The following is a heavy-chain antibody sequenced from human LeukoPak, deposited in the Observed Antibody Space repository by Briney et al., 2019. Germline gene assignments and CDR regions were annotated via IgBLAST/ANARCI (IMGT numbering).Heavy chain of an antibody. CDR3: ARGRYCSSTSCHYFDY. CDR1: GFTFSSYG. CDR2: IRYDGSNK. V-gene: IGHV3-30*02. Sequence: GGSLRLSCAASGFTFSSYGMHWVRQAPGKGLEWVAFIRYDGSNKYYADSVKGRFTISRDNSKNTLYLQMNSLRAEDTAVYYCARGRYCSSTSCHYFDYWGQGTLVTVSS. D-gene: IGHD2-2*01. J-gene: IGHJ4*02.